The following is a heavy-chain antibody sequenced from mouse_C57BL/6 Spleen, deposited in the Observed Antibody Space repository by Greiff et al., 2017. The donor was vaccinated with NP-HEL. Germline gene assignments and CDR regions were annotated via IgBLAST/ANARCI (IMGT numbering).Heavy chain of an antibody. CDR1: GYTFTSYW. J-gene: IGHJ3*01. CDR3: ARREVDGNYFAY. D-gene: IGHD2-1*01. Sequence: QVQLQQSGAELVKPGASVKLSCKASGYTFTSYWMQWVKQRPGQGLEWIGEIDPSDSYTNSNQQFKGKATLTVDTSSSTAYMQLSSLTSEDSAVYYCARREVDGNYFAYWGQGTLVTVSA. CDR2: IDPSDSYT. V-gene: IGHV1-50*01.